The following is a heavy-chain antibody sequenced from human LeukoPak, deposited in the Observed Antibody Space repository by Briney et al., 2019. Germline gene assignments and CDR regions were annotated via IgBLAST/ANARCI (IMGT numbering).Heavy chain of an antibody. CDR1: GASLGSSSNY. CDR2: IYYSGST. Sequence: SETLSLTCSVSGASLGSSSNYWGWIRQPPGKGLEWIGSIYYSGSTSYNPSFKSRVTISAGTSNRQFSLELSSVTAADTAVYYCARNTGSYIDYWGQGTLVTVSS. D-gene: IGHD1-26*01. CDR3: ARNTGSYIDY. V-gene: IGHV4-39*01. J-gene: IGHJ4*02.